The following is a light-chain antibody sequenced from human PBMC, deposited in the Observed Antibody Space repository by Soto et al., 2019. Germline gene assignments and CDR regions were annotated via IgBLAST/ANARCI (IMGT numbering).Light chain of an antibody. CDR3: QKYNSVPLT. J-gene: IGKJ4*01. CDR1: QGIRNY. Sequence: DIQMTQSPSSLSASVGDRVTIACRASQGIRNYLAWYQQKPGKVPKLLIYAASTLHSGVPSRFSGSGSGTDFTLTISSLQPEDVATYYCQKYNSVPLTFXGGTKVDIK. CDR2: AAS. V-gene: IGKV1-27*01.